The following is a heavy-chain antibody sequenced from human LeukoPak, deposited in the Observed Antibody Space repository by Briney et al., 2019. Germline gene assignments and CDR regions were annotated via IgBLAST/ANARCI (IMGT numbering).Heavy chain of an antibody. V-gene: IGHV5-10-1*01. Sequence: GESLKISCKCSGYSISSYLISWVRQMPGKGLEWMGRIDPSDSDTNYSPSFQGHVTISADKSKSTVYLQWSSLKASDTAMYYCARTVPYYGMDVWGQGTTVTVSS. CDR2: IDPSDSDT. CDR3: ARTVPYYGMDV. J-gene: IGHJ6*02. CDR1: GYSISSYL. D-gene: IGHD3-10*01.